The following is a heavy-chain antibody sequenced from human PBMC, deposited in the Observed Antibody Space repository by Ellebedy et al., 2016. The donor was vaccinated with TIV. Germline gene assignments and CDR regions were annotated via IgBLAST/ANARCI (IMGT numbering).Heavy chain of an antibody. CDR1: GFTLSGYW. Sequence: PGGSLRLSCAASGFTLSGYWMHWVRHVPGKGLMWLARINTDGSSTSYADSVEGRFTITRDNAKKTRYLEMSSLRPEDTAVYYCTRESFRYFDWDLWGQGTLVTVSS. V-gene: IGHV3-74*01. CDR2: INTDGSST. D-gene: IGHD3-9*01. CDR3: TRESFRYFDWDL. J-gene: IGHJ4*02.